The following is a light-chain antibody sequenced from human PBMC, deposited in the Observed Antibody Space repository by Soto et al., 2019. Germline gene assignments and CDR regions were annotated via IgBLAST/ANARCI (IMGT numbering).Light chain of an antibody. V-gene: IGLV2-14*01. CDR2: DVS. CDR1: SSDVGGYNY. J-gene: IGLJ1*01. Sequence: QSALTQPASVSGSHGQSITISCNGTSSDVGGYNYVSWYQQHPGKAPKLMIYDVSNRPSGVSNRFSGSKSGNTASLTISGLQAEDEADYYCSSYTSSSTHNYVFGTGTKVTVL. CDR3: SSYTSSSTHNYV.